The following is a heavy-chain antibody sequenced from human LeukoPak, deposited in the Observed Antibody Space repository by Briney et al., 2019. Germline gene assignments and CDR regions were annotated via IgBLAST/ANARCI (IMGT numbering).Heavy chain of an antibody. CDR3: ARSIGYGYGMDV. V-gene: IGHV3-33*01. CDR1: GFTFSTYG. J-gene: IGHJ6*02. D-gene: IGHD6-13*01. Sequence: PGGSLRLSCAASGFTFSTYGFHWVRQAPGKGLEWVAVIWSDGNNKYYADSVKGRFTISRDNSKNTLYQQMNSLRAEDTAVYYCARSIGYGYGMDVWGQGTTVTVSS. CDR2: IWSDGNNK.